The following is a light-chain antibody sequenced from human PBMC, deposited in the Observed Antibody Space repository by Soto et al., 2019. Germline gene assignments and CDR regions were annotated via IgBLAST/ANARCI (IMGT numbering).Light chain of an antibody. CDR1: SSDVGGYNY. Sequence: QSVLTQPASVSGSPGQSITISCTGTSSDVGGYNYVSWYQQHPGKAPKLMIYNVSNRPSGVSNSFSGSKSGNTASLTISGLQAEDEGHYYCSSFTSTNTVLFGGGTKLTVL. CDR2: NVS. CDR3: SSFTSTNTVL. V-gene: IGLV2-14*01. J-gene: IGLJ2*01.